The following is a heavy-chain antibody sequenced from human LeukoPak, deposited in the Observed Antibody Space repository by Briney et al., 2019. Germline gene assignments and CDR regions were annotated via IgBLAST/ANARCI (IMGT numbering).Heavy chain of an antibody. CDR2: ISDSAGTT. CDR3: AKHSYRVDSFTDY. Sequence: GGSLRLSCAASGFTFSTYAMSWVPQAPRKGLVWGSGISDSAGTTYYTVSVKGRFTISRENSKNTLYLQMNSLRAEDTAVYYCAKHSYRVDSFTDYWGQGTLVTVSS. CDR1: GFTFSTYA. J-gene: IGHJ4*02. D-gene: IGHD5-12*01. V-gene: IGHV3-23*01.